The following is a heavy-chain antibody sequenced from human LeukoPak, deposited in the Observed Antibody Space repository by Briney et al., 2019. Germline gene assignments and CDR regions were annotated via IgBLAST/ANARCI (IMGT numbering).Heavy chain of an antibody. V-gene: IGHV3-23*01. Sequence: GGSLRLSCAASGFTFSSYAMSWVRQAPGKGLEWVSAISGSGGSTYYADSVKGRFTISRDNSKNTLYLQMNSLRAEDTAVYYCAKDPAYSGGDCYPEYFQHWGQGTLVTVSP. D-gene: IGHD2-21*02. J-gene: IGHJ1*01. CDR3: AKDPAYSGGDCYPEYFQH. CDR1: GFTFSSYA. CDR2: ISGSGGST.